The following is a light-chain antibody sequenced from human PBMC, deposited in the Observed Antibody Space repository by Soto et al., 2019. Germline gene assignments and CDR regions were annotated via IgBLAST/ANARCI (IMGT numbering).Light chain of an antibody. CDR1: SAHSSYA. J-gene: IGLJ2*01. V-gene: IGLV4-69*01. Sequence: QLVLTQSPSASASLGASVKLTCTLSSAHSSYAIAWHQQRPEKGPRYLMKLNSDGSHSKGDGIPDRFSGSSSGAERYLTIASVHSEDEADAYCQTWVTGIQVFGGGTKLTVL. CDR3: QTWVTGIQV. CDR2: LNSDGSH.